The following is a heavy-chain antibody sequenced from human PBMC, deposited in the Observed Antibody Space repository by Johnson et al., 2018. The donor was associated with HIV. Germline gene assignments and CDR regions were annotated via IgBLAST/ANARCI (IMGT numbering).Heavy chain of an antibody. J-gene: IGHJ3*02. CDR2: IYADGTA. V-gene: IGHV3-66*01. Sequence: VQLVESGGGLVQPGGSLRLSCAASGFTVSSNYMSWVRHAPGKGLEWVSLIYADGTAFYADSVKGRFTISRDNSKNTLYLQMNSLRAEDTAVYYCAREALPRGLQSSFGGAFDIWGQGTMVTVSS. CDR1: GFTVSSNY. D-gene: IGHD4-23*01. CDR3: AREALPRGLQSSFGGAFDI.